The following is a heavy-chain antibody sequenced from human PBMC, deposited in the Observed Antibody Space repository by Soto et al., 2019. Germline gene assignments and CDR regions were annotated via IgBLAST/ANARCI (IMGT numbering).Heavy chain of an antibody. J-gene: IGHJ5*02. CDR3: AKPWYSSGWCRGGWFDP. CDR1: GFTFSSYA. Sequence: GGSLRLSCAASGFTFSSYAMSWVRQAPGKGLEWVSAISGSGGSTYYADSVKGRFTISRDNSKNTLYLQMNSLRAEDTAVYYCAKPWYSSGWCRGGWFDPWGQGTLVTVSS. D-gene: IGHD6-19*01. CDR2: ISGSGGST. V-gene: IGHV3-23*01.